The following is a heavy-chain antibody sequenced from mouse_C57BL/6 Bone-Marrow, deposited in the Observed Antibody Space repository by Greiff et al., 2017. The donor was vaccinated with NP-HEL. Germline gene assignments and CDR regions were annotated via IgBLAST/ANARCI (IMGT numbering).Heavy chain of an antibody. CDR3: ARSRDYYGSFFDY. Sequence: VQLQQSGAELVKPGASVKLSCKASGYTFTSYWMHWVKQRPGQGLEWIGMIHPNSGSTNYNEKFKSKATLTVDKSSSTAYMQLSSLTSEDSAVYYCARSRDYYGSFFDYWGQGTTLTVSS. J-gene: IGHJ2*01. D-gene: IGHD1-1*01. CDR1: GYTFTSYW. V-gene: IGHV1-64*01. CDR2: IHPNSGST.